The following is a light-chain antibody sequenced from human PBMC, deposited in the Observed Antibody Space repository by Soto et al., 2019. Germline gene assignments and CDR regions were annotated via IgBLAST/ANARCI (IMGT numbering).Light chain of an antibody. CDR1: QSVSSNY. V-gene: IGKV3D-7*01. CDR3: QQDYNVPPGT. J-gene: IGKJ1*01. Sequence: EIVMTQSPATLSLSPGERATLSCRASQSVSSNYLSWYQQKPGQAPRLLIYGASTRATGIPARFSGSGAGKDFTLTISSLQPEDFAVYYRQQDYNVPPGTFGQGTKVEIK. CDR2: GAS.